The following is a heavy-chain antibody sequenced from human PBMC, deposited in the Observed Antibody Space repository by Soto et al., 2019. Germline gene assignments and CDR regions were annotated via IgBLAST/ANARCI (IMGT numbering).Heavy chain of an antibody. Sequence: GGSLRLSCAASGFTFSSYAMHWVRQAPGKGLEWVAVISYDGSNKYYGESVKGRFTISRDNSKNTLFLQLSSLRAEDTAVYYCARDGPYCSGGSCQSSNWLDPWGQGTLVTVSS. CDR1: GFTFSSYA. D-gene: IGHD2-15*01. J-gene: IGHJ5*02. V-gene: IGHV3-30-3*01. CDR2: ISYDGSNK. CDR3: ARDGPYCSGGSCQSSNWLDP.